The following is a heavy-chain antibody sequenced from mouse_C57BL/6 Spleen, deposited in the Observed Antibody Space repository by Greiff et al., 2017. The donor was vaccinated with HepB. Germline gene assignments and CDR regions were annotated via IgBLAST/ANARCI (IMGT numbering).Heavy chain of an antibody. V-gene: IGHV1-15*01. D-gene: IGHD3-1*01. CDR1: GYTFTDYE. J-gene: IGHJ1*03. CDR2: IDPETGGT. Sequence: QVQLKQSGAELVRPGASVTLSCKASGYTFTDYEMHWVKQTPVHGLEWIGAIDPETGGTAYNQKFKGKAILTADKSSSTAYMELRSLTSEDSAVYYCTRSGSHWYFDVWGTGTTVTVSS. CDR3: TRSGSHWYFDV.